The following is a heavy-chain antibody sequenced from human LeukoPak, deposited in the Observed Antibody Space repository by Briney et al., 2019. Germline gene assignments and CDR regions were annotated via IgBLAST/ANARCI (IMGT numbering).Heavy chain of an antibody. CDR2: ISYDGSNK. CDR1: GFTFSSYA. D-gene: IGHD6-13*01. Sequence: GGSLRLSCAASGFTFSSYAMHWVRQAPGKGLEWVAVISYDGSNKYYADSVKGRFTISRDNSKNTLYLQMNSLRAEDTAVYYCARDGQIAAAGYLDYWGQGTLVTVSS. V-gene: IGHV3-30*04. J-gene: IGHJ4*02. CDR3: ARDGQIAAAGYLDY.